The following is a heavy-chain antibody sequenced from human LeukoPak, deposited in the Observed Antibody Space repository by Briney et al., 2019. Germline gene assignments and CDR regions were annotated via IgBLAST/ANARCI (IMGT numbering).Heavy chain of an antibody. D-gene: IGHD3-22*01. J-gene: IGHJ4*02. V-gene: IGHV3-66*01. Sequence: GGSLRLSCAASGFTVSSNYMSWVRQAPGKGLEWVSVIYSGGSTYYADSVKGRFTISRDNSKNTLYLQMNSLRAEDTAVYYCARGSLYDSSGYHLGLFDYWGQGTLVTVSS. CDR1: GFTVSSNY. CDR3: ARGSLYDSSGYHLGLFDY. CDR2: IYSGGST.